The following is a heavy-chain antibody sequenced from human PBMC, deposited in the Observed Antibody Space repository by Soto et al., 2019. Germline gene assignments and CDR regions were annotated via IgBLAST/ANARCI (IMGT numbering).Heavy chain of an antibody. CDR2: IKQAGSEY. V-gene: IGHV3-7*01. D-gene: IGHD6-25*01. CDR3: AREKRANGYFDY. Sequence: EVQLVESGGGLVQTGGSLRLSCAASGFTFSAYWMSWVLQAPGTGLEWVANIKQAGSEYYYVDSVNGRFIISRDDAKNSLLLQVNSLRVEDTAVYYCAREKRANGYFDYWGQGTLVTVSS. J-gene: IGHJ4*02. CDR1: GFTFSAYW.